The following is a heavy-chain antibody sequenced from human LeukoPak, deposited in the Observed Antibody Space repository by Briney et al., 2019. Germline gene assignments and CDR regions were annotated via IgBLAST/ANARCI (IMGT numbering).Heavy chain of an antibody. Sequence: SVKVSCKASGGTFSSYAISWVRQAPGQGLEWMGGITPIFGTADYAQKFQGRVTITADESTSTAYMELSSLRSEDTAVYYCARHDILTGFTFDYWGQGTLVTVSS. CDR3: ARHDILTGFTFDY. D-gene: IGHD3-9*01. CDR2: ITPIFGTA. J-gene: IGHJ4*02. CDR1: GGTFSSYA. V-gene: IGHV1-69*01.